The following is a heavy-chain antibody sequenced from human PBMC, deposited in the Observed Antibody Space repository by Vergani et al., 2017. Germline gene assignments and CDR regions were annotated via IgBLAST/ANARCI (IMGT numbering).Heavy chain of an antibody. D-gene: IGHD2-15*01. CDR3: ARGARDCSGGSCYNWFDP. Sequence: QVQLQQWGAGLLKPSETLSLTCAVYGGSSRGYYWSWTRQPPGKGLEWIGESNHSGSTKYNPSLNSRVTISVDTSKIQFSLKLSSVTAAVTAVYYCARGARDCSGGSCYNWFDPGGQGTLVTVSS. CDR2: SNHSGST. J-gene: IGHJ5*02. V-gene: IGHV4-34*01. CDR1: GGSSRGYY.